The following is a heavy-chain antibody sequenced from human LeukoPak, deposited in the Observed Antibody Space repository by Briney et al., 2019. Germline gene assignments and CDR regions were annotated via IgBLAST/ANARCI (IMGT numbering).Heavy chain of an antibody. Sequence: GASVKVSCKASGYTFTIYGITWVRQAPGQGLEWMGWISVYKGNTNYAQKFQGRVTMTTDTSTSTAYMELRSLRSDDTAVYYCARGSDKNYWGYCSSTSCYYFDYWGQGTLVTVSS. CDR1: GYTFTIYG. J-gene: IGHJ4*02. CDR2: ISVYKGNT. V-gene: IGHV1-18*01. D-gene: IGHD2-2*01. CDR3: ARGSDKNYWGYCSSTSCYYFDY.